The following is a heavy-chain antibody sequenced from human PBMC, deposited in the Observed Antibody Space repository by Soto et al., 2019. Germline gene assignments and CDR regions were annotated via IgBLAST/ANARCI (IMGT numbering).Heavy chain of an antibody. V-gene: IGHV4-31*03. J-gene: IGHJ4*02. CDR2: IYHDGGI. D-gene: IGHD5-18*01. CDR3: AAERGDTAAPRVLGY. Sequence: QVQLQESGPGLVKPSQTLSLTCTISGGSIREGGYYWTWIRQHQEKGLEWIGFIYHDGGIYYNPSLNIRVTMSVDDAKRQFSLRLTSMTAADAAVYYWAAERGDTAAPRVLGYWGQGTLVTVSS. CDR1: GGSIREGGYY.